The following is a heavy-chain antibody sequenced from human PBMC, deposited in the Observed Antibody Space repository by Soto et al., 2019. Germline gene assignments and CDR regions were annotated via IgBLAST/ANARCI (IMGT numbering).Heavy chain of an antibody. CDR1: GFTFGDFA. CDR3: TRDAGYTSGHYFDY. J-gene: IGHJ4*02. D-gene: IGHD6-19*01. CDR2: IRSIAYGGTT. V-gene: IGHV3-49*03. Sequence: LRLSCTGSGFTFGDFALSWFRQAPGKGLEWVGFIRSIAYGGTTEYAASLKGRFSISRDDSKSIAYLQIKSLKTEDTAVYYCTRDAGYTSGHYFDYWGQGTLVTVSS.